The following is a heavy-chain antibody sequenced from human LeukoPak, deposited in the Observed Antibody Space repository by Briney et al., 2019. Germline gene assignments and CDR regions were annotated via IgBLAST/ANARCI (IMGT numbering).Heavy chain of an antibody. CDR1: GGSISSYY. CDR3: ARGRTFDN. J-gene: IGHJ4*02. CDR2: IYDRGST. V-gene: IGHV4-59*01. Sequence: SESLSLTCTVSGGSISSYYWSWIRQPPGKGLEWIRNIYDRGSTKYNPSLESRVTISVDTSKNQFSLRLSAVTAADTAVYYCARGRTFDNWGQGTLVTVSS.